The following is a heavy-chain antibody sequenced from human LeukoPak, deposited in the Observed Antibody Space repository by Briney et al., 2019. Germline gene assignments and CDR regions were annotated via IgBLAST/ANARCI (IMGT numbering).Heavy chain of an antibody. CDR2: IFYSGST. D-gene: IGHD3-16*01. J-gene: IGHJ6*03. V-gene: IGHV4-39*07. Sequence: SETLSLTCTVSGGSISTSNYYWGWIRQPPGKGLEWIGNIFYSGSTYYNPSPKSRVTISVDTSKNQFSLKLSSVTAADTAMYYCAREKIGTGTVLGKDYYYMDVWGKGTTVTVSS. CDR3: AREKIGTGTVLGKDYYYMDV. CDR1: GGSISTSNYY.